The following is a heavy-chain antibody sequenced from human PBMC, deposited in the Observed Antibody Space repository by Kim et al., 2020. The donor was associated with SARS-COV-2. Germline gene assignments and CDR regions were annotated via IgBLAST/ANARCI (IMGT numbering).Heavy chain of an antibody. CDR3: ARGRFVDIVATTWEGGYYYGMDV. CDR1: GFTFSSYA. Sequence: GGSLRLSCAASGFTFSSYAMHWVRQAPGKGLEWVAVISYDGSNKYYADSVKGRFTISRDNSKNTLYLQMNSLRAEDTAVYYCARGRFVDIVATTWEGGYYYGMDVWGQGTTVTVSS. V-gene: IGHV3-30-3*01. J-gene: IGHJ6*02. D-gene: IGHD5-12*01. CDR2: ISYDGSNK.